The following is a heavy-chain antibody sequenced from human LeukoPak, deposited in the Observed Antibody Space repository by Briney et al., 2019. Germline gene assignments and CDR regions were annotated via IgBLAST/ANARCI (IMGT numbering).Heavy chain of an antibody. Sequence: VKVSCKASGFTFTGSAMQWVRQARGQRLEWIGWIVVGSGNTNYAQKFQERVTITRDMSTSTAYMELSSLRSEDTAVYYCAASPLLTFGGVIAPFDPWGQGTLVTVSS. D-gene: IGHD3-16*02. CDR1: GFTFTGSA. CDR3: AASPLLTFGGVIAPFDP. CDR2: IVVGSGNT. J-gene: IGHJ5*02. V-gene: IGHV1-58*02.